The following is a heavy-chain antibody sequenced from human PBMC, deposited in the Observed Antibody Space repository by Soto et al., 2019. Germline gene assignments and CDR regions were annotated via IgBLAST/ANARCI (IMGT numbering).Heavy chain of an antibody. CDR2: IYYSGST. Sequence: SETLSLTCTVSGGSVSSGSYYWSWIRQPPGKGLEWIGYIYYSGSTNYNPSLKSRVTISVDTSKNQFSLKLSSVTAADTAVYYCARAGTTRWFDPWGQGTLVTVSS. CDR3: ARAGTTRWFDP. CDR1: GGSVSSGSYY. V-gene: IGHV4-61*01. D-gene: IGHD1-7*01. J-gene: IGHJ5*02.